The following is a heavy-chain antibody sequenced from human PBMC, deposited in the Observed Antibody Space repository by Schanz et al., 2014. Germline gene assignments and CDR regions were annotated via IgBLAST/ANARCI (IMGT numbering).Heavy chain of an antibody. CDR2: ISYDGNNQ. V-gene: IGHV3-30*19. CDR3: AKDLAVAGDY. CDR1: GFTFRTYG. Sequence: QVHLVESGGGVVQPGGSLRLSCAASGFTFRTYGMHWVRQAPGKGMEWVAFISYDGNNQYYADSVKGRFTISRDNSKNTLYLQMNSLRAEDTAVYYCAKDLAVAGDYWGQGTLVTVSS. D-gene: IGHD6-19*01. J-gene: IGHJ4*02.